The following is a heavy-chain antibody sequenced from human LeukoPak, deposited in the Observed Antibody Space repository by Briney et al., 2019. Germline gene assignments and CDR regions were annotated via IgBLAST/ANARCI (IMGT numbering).Heavy chain of an antibody. J-gene: IGHJ6*04. CDR2: IKQDGSEK. V-gene: IGHV3-7*01. Sequence: GGSLRLSCAASGFTFISYWLTWVRQAPGKGLEWVANIKQDGSEKYYVGSVKGRFTISRDNAKNSLYLQMSSLRVEDTAVYYCAELGITMIGGVWGKGTTVTISS. CDR1: GFTFISYW. CDR3: AELGITMIGGV. D-gene: IGHD3-10*02.